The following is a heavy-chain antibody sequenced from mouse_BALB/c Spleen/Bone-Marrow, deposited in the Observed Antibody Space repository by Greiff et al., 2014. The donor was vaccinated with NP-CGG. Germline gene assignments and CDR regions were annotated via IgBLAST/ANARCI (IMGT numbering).Heavy chain of an antibody. J-gene: IGHJ2*01. V-gene: IGHV1-74*01. CDR2: IDPSDSET. D-gene: IGHD2-2*01. CDR3: ANLYGYPFDY. CDR1: GYSFTSYW. Sequence: QVQLQQPGPQLVRPGASVKISCKASGYSFTSYWMHWVKQRPGQGLEWIGMIDPSDSETRLNQKFKDKATLTVDKSSSTAYMQLSSPTSEDSAVYYCANLYGYPFDYWGQGTTLTVSS.